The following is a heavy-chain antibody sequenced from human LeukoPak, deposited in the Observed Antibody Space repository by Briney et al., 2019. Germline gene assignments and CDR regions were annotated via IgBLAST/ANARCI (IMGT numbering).Heavy chain of an antibody. J-gene: IGHJ4*02. D-gene: IGHD3-16*01. CDR2: ISGNGDIT. CDR1: GFTFSDHY. Sequence: GGSLRLSCAASGFTFSDHYIDWVRQAPGKGLEWVSAISGNGDITYYTDSVKGRFTISRDNSKNTLYLQMNSLRAEDTAIYYCAKVTGGDMITYGGLDYWGQGTLVTVSS. CDR3: AKVTGGDMITYGGLDY. V-gene: IGHV3-23*01.